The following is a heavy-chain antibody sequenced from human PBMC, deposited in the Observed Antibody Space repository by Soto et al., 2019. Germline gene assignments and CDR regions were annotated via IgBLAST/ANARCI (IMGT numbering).Heavy chain of an antibody. CDR2: ISWNSGSI. CDR1: GFTFDDYA. CDR3: AKGHYDILTGPLDY. J-gene: IGHJ4*02. Sequence: GGSLRLSCAASGFTFDDYAMHWVRQAPGKGLEWVSGISWNSGSIGYADSVKGRFTISRDNAKNSLYLQMNSLRAEDTALYYCAKGHYDILTGPLDYWGQGTLVTVSS. V-gene: IGHV3-9*01. D-gene: IGHD3-9*01.